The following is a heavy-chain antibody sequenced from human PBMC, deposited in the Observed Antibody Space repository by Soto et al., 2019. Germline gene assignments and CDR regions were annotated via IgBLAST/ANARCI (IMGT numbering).Heavy chain of an antibody. CDR3: ARDLQGGGAARLGDAFDI. CDR2: ISAYNGNT. CDR1: GYTFTSYG. V-gene: IGHV1-18*01. J-gene: IGHJ3*02. D-gene: IGHD6-6*01. Sequence: ASVKVSCKASGYTFTSYGISWVRQAPGQGLEWMGWISAYNGNTNYAQKLQGRVTMTTDTSTSSAYMELRSLRSDDTAVYYCARDLQGGGAARLGDAFDIWGQGTIVTVSS.